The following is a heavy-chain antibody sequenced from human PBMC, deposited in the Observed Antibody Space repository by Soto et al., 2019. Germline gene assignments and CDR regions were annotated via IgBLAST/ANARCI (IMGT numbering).Heavy chain of an antibody. CDR3: ARLILAGYSSSWYGNWFDP. CDR1: EYSFTSYW. CDR2: IYPGDSDT. Sequence: GESLKISCKGSEYSFTSYWIGWVRQMPGKGLEWMGIIYPGDSDTRYSPSFQGQVTISADKSISTAYLQWSSLKASDTAMYYCARLILAGYSSSWYGNWFDPWGQGTLVTVSS. D-gene: IGHD6-13*01. V-gene: IGHV5-51*01. J-gene: IGHJ5*02.